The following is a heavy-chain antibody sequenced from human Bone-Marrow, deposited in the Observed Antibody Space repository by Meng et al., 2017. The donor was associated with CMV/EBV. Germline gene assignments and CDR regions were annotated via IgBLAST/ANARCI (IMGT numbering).Heavy chain of an antibody. D-gene: IGHD1-1*01. Sequence: GADSVIPGCSLIVSVASSEFTFSDAWRSWVRQTPGEGLELVSRIKSKYYSQTADYNAPVKGRSTISKDDSKNTLYLQMNSLKTEYTAIYYCIWNDLGDYWGQGTLVTVSS. J-gene: IGHJ4*02. V-gene: IGHV3-15*01. CDR3: IWNDLGDY. CDR2: IKSKYYSQTA. CDR1: EFTFSDAW.